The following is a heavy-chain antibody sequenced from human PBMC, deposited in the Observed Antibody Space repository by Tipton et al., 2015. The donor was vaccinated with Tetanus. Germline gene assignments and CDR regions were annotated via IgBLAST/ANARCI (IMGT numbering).Heavy chain of an antibody. CDR1: GGSINPCY. CDR2: IYSSGST. Sequence: TLSLTCSVSGGSINPCYWSWIRQPPGKGLEWIGNIYSSGSTYYNPSLKSRVTISVDTSRNQFSLRLKPVTPADTAMYYCARDHRLSASYAGWFDPWGQGTLVTVSS. CDR3: ARDHRLSASYAGWFDP. D-gene: IGHD2-8*01. J-gene: IGHJ5*02. V-gene: IGHV4-59*01.